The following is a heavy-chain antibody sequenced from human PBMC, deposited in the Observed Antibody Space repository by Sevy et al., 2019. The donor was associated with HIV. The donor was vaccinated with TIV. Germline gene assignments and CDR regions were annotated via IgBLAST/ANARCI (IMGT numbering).Heavy chain of an antibody. V-gene: IGHV4-59*12. CDR3: ARSGNYYYYYGMDV. CDR1: GGSISSYY. D-gene: IGHD3-10*01. Sequence: SETLSLTCTVSGGSISSYYWSWIRQPPGKGLEWIGYIYYSGSPNYNPSLKSRVTISVDTSKNQFSLKLSSVTAADTAVYYCARSGNYYYYYGMDVWGQGTTVTVSS. CDR2: IYYSGSP. J-gene: IGHJ6*02.